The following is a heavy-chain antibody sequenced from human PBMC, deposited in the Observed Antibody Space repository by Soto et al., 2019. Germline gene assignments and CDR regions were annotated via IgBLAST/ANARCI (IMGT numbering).Heavy chain of an antibody. V-gene: IGHV4-39*01. CDR3: ASLSGKQLVTLSYYYYGMDV. D-gene: IGHD6-13*01. Sequence: SETLSLTCTVSGGSISSSSYYWGWIRQPPGKGLEWIGSIYYSGSTYYNPSLKSRVTISVDTSKNQFSLKLSSVTAADTAVYYCASLSGKQLVTLSYYYYGMDVWGQGTTVTVSS. J-gene: IGHJ6*02. CDR1: GGSISSSSYY. CDR2: IYYSGST.